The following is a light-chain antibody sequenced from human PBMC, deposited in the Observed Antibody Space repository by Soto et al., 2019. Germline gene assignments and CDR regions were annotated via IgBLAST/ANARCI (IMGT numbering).Light chain of an antibody. V-gene: IGKV4-1*01. CDR1: QSVLYSATNKNY. J-gene: IGKJ1*01. CDR3: QQYYTAPWT. CDR2: WAS. Sequence: DIVMTQSPDSLPVSLGERATINCKSSQSVLYSATNKNYLGWYQQKPGQSPKLLIYWASTRESGVPDRFTGSGSGTDFTLTISALQDEDVAVYYCQQYYTAPWTFGQGTKVEIK.